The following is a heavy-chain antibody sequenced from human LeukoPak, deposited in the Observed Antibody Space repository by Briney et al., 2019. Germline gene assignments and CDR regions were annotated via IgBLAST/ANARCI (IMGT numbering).Heavy chain of an antibody. Sequence: GESLKISCAASGFTFSNAWMSWVRQAPGKGLEWVGRIKSKADGGTTDYAAPVKGRFTISKDDSKNTLYLQMNSLKTEDTAVYYCTTVPYYYDNSGYYHGVFDYWGQGTLVTVSS. CDR2: IKSKADGGTT. J-gene: IGHJ4*02. D-gene: IGHD3-22*01. CDR3: TTVPYYYDNSGYYHGVFDY. V-gene: IGHV3-15*01. CDR1: GFTFSNAW.